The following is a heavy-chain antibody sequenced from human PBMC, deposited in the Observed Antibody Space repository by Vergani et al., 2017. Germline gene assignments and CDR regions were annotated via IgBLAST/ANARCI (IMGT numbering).Heavy chain of an antibody. J-gene: IGHJ5*02. CDR1: GGSVSSGSYY. Sequence: QVQLQESGPGLVKPSETLSLTCTVSGGSVSSGSYYWSWIRQPPGKGLEWIGYIYYSGSTNYNPSLKSRVTISVDTSKNQFSLKLSSVTAADTAVYYCARGVYDFWSGYYRNWFDPWGQGTLVTVSS. CDR3: ARGVYDFWSGYYRNWFDP. D-gene: IGHD3-3*01. CDR2: IYYSGST. V-gene: IGHV4-61*01.